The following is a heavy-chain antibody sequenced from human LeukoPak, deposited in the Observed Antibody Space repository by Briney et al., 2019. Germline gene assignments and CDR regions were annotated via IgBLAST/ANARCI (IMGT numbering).Heavy chain of an antibody. V-gene: IGHV3-74*01. D-gene: IGHD3-3*01. J-gene: IGHJ4*02. CDR1: GFPFSSYW. CDR3: ARGSEWSSGVSDY. Sequence: GFLRLSYAASGFPFSSYWVHWVRQAPGKGLVWVSRINTDGSTTTYADSVKGRLTISRDNAKNTVYLQMNSLRADDTAIYYCARGSEWSSGVSDYWGQGTLVTVSS. CDR2: INTDGSTT.